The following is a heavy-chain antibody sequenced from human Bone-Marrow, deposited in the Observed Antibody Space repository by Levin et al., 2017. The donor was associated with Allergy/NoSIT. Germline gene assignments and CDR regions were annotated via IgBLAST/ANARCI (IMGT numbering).Heavy chain of an antibody. J-gene: IGHJ4*02. Sequence: PGGSLRLSCAASGFTFSRNGMHWVRQAPGKGLEWVALISYDGSNIYYRDSLKGRFTISRDNSKDTLYLQMNSLRAEDTAVYYCAKDQGSGYELAYWGQGTLVTVSS. V-gene: IGHV3-30*18. CDR2: ISYDGSNI. CDR1: GFTFSRNG. D-gene: IGHD5-12*01. CDR3: AKDQGSGYELAY.